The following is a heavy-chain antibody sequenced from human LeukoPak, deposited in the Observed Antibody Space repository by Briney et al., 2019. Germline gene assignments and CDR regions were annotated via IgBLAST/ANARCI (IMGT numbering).Heavy chain of an antibody. J-gene: IGHJ4*02. V-gene: IGHV3-30-3*01. CDR2: ISYDGSNK. D-gene: IGHD6-19*01. Sequence: GGSLRLSCAASGFTFSSYAMHWVRQAPGKGLEWVAVISYDGSNKYYADSAKGRFTISRDNSKNTLYLQMNSLRAEDTAVYYCARGPDAVAGDYFDYWGQGTLVTVSS. CDR1: GFTFSSYA. CDR3: ARGPDAVAGDYFDY.